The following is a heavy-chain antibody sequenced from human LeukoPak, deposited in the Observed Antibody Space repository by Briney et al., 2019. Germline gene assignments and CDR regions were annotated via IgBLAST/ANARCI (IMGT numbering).Heavy chain of an antibody. J-gene: IGHJ4*02. D-gene: IGHD1-26*01. CDR3: ASKDSGSFDY. CDR1: GGSISSSSYY. Sequence: SETLSLTCTVSGGSISSSSYYWGWIRQPPGTGLEWIGSIYYSGSTYYNPSLKRRVTISVDTSKNQFSLKLSSVTAADTAVYYCASKDSGSFDYWGQGTLVTVSS. CDR2: IYYSGST. V-gene: IGHV4-39*07.